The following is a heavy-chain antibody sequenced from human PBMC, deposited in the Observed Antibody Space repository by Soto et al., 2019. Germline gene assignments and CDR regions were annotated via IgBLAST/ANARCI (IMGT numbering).Heavy chain of an antibody. CDR3: ARDSSSDYYYYGMDV. D-gene: IGHD6-13*01. J-gene: IGHJ6*02. V-gene: IGHV5-10-1*01. CDR2: IDPSDSYT. CDR1: GYSFTSYW. Sequence: PVESLKISCKGSGYSFTSYWISWVRQMPGKGLEWMGRIDPSDSYTNYSPSFQGHVTISADKSISTAYLQWSSLKASDTAMYYCARDSSSDYYYYGMDVWGQGTTVTVSS.